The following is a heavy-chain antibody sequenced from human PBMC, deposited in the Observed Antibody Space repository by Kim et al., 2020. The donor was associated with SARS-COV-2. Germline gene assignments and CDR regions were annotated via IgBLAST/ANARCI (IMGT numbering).Heavy chain of an antibody. CDR3: ARGPDSAKTGF. J-gene: IGHJ4*02. CDR2: FQTGGTT. D-gene: IGHD5-18*01. V-gene: IGHV4-61*02. Sequence: SETLSLTCTVSGASISSGSYSWSWIRQPAGKGLEWIGRFQTGGTTNYNPSLKGRVTISLDTAKNQFSLRLSSVSAADTAVYYCARGPDSAKTGFWGQGTLVSVSS. CDR1: GASISSGSYS.